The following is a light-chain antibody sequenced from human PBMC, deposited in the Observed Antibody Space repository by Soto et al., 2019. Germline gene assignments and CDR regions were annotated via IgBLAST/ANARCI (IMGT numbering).Light chain of an antibody. CDR2: TAS. Sequence: DIQMTQSPSSLSVSVGDRVNITCRASQSIVSYLNWYQQKLGKAPKLLIYTASNLQRGVPSRFSGSGSGTDFTLTISNLQPEDFATYYCQQSYSTPRTFGQGTKLEIK. CDR3: QQSYSTPRT. V-gene: IGKV1-39*01. CDR1: QSIVSY. J-gene: IGKJ2*02.